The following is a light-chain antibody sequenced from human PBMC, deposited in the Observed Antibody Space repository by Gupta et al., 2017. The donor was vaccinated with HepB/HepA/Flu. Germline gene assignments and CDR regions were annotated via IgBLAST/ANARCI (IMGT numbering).Light chain of an antibody. V-gene: IGKV3-15*01. Sequence: EIVMTQSPATLSVSPGERATLSCRASQSVGSMLAWYQQKPGQAPRLLIYGASTRATGTPARLSGSGSGTEFTLTISSLQSEDFAVYYCQQYNNWPPLTFGGGTKVEIK. CDR2: GAS. J-gene: IGKJ4*01. CDR1: QSVGSM. CDR3: QQYNNWPPLT.